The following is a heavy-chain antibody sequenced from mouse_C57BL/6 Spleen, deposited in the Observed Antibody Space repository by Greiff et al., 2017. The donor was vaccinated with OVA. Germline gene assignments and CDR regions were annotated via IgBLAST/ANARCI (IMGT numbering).Heavy chain of an antibody. Sequence: QVQLQQSGAELVRPGASVTLSCKASGYTFTDYEIHWVKQTPVHGLEWIGAIDPETGGTAYNQKFKGKAILTADKSSSTAYMELRSLTSEDSAVYYCTRKGEFEILRSYFDYWGQGTTLTVSS. D-gene: IGHD1-1*01. CDR2: IDPETGGT. CDR3: TRKGEFEILRSYFDY. J-gene: IGHJ2*01. V-gene: IGHV1-15*01. CDR1: GYTFTDYE.